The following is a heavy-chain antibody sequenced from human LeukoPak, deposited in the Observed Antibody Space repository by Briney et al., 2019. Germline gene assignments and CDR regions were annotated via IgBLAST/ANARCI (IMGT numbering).Heavy chain of an antibody. J-gene: IGHJ4*02. CDR2: INPSGGST. D-gene: IGHD2-2*01. Sequence: GASVKVSCKASGGTFSSYAISWVRQAPGQGLEWMGIINPSGGSTIYAQKFQGRVTMTEDTSTDTAYMELSSLRSEDTAVYYCATGEPAAFDYWGQGTLVTVSS. CDR1: GGTFSSYA. V-gene: IGHV1-46*01. CDR3: ATGEPAAFDY.